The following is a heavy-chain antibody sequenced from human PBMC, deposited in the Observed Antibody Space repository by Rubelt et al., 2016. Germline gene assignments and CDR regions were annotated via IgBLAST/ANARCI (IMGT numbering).Heavy chain of an antibody. CDR1: GGSISSSSYY. V-gene: IGHV4-39*01. J-gene: IGHJ4*02. CDR2: VYYSGST. D-gene: IGHD6-13*01. Sequence: QLQLQESGPGLVKPSETLSLTCTVSGGSISSSSYYWGCIRQPPGKGLEWIGSVYYSGSTYYKPSLKSRVTISVDTSKNLLCRMLRSVTAADTAVYYCARQWHGAEAAFDYWGQGTLVTVSS. CDR3: ARQWHGAEAAFDY.